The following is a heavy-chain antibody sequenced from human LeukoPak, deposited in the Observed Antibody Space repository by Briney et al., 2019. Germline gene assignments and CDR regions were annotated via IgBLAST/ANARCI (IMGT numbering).Heavy chain of an antibody. V-gene: IGHV3-30*02. CDR1: GFSFSSYG. J-gene: IGHJ6*03. CDR3: ARGRVQLWLGRAYYYYYMDV. Sequence: GALRLSCAASGFSFSSYGMYWVRQAPGKGLEWVAFIRYDGSNKYYADSVKGRFTISRDNSKNTLYLQMNSLRVEDTAVYYCARGRVQLWLGRAYYYYYMDVWGKGTTVTVSS. D-gene: IGHD5-18*01. CDR2: IRYDGSNK.